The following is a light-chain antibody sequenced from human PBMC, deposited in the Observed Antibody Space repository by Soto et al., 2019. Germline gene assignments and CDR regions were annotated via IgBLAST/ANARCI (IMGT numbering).Light chain of an antibody. CDR2: STN. V-gene: IGLV1-44*01. J-gene: IGLJ2*01. Sequence: QAVLTQPPSASGTPGQRVTISCSGSSSNIGTNTVNWYQQLPGMAPKLLMYSTNQRPSGVPDRFSGSKSGTSASLAISGLQSEDEADYYCAAWDDSLIGVVFGGGTKLTVL. CDR3: AAWDDSLIGVV. CDR1: SSNIGTNT.